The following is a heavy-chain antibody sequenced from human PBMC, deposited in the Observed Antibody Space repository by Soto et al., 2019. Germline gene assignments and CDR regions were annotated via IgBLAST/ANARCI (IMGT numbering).Heavy chain of an antibody. CDR2: IFWDDDK. J-gene: IGHJ4*02. CDR1: GFSLSTRGVG. V-gene: IGHV2-5*02. D-gene: IGHD2-15*01. Sequence: QITLKESGPTLVKPTQTLTLTCSFSGFSLSTRGVGVGWIRQPPGKALEWLALIFWDDDKCYSPSLRSRLTISEDTSKNQVVLTMTYTDPAYTATYYCPHRSRCCAYYFDQWGQGTLVTVSS. CDR3: PHRSRCCAYYFDQ.